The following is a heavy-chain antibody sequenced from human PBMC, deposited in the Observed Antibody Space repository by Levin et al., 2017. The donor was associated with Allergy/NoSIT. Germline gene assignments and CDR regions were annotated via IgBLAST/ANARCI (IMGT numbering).Heavy chain of an antibody. CDR2: ITSKVDGATI. Sequence: GESLKISCTASEFSLSNAWMNWVRQAPGKGLEWVGRITSKVDGATIDLAAPVEGRFTIPRADSNNPLYLQMSSLKVEDTAVYYCTTQFKVWGRGALVTVSS. CDR3: TTQFKV. J-gene: IGHJ4*02. D-gene: IGHD6-19*01. CDR1: EFSLSNAW. V-gene: IGHV3-15*01.